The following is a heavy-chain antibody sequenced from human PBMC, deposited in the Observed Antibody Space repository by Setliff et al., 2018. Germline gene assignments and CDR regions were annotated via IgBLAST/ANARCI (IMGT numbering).Heavy chain of an antibody. CDR1: GFTFSNYY. CDR2: IHDSGNPT. J-gene: IGHJ4*02. D-gene: IGHD6-6*01. V-gene: IGHV3-11*01. CDR3: TRGLVSYVY. Sequence: GGSLRLSCAASGFTFSNYYMTWIRQAPGKGLEWISYIHDSGNPTYYADSVKGRFTISRDNSKNTLYLQMNSLRAEDTAVYYCTRGLVSYVYWGQGTLVTVSS.